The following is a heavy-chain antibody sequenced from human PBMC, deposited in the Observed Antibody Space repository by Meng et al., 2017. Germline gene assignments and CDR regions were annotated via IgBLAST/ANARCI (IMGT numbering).Heavy chain of an antibody. CDR2: ISWNIGSI. CDR1: GFTFDDYA. CDR3: AKDINVRYYDSSGYYTSPFDY. J-gene: IGHJ4*01. Sequence: GGSLRLSCAASGFTFDDYAMHWVRQAPGKGLEWVSGISWNIGSIGYADSVKGRFTISRDNAKNSLYLQMNSLRAEDTALYYCAKDINVRYYDSSGYYTSPFDYWGHGTLVTVSS. V-gene: IGHV3-9*01. D-gene: IGHD3-22*01.